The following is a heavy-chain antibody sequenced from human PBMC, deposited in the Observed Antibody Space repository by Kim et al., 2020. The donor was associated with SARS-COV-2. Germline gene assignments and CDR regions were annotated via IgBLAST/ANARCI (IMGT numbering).Heavy chain of an antibody. CDR1: GGSISSGDYY. CDR3: ARGRFKYCSSTSCYSYYYGMDV. D-gene: IGHD2-2*02. CDR2: IYYSGST. Sequence: SETLSLTCTVSGGSISSGDYYWSWIRQPPGKGLEWIGYIYYSGSTYYNPSLKSRVTISVDTSKNQFSLKLSSVTAADTAVYYCARGRFKYCSSTSCYSYYYGMDVWGQGTTVTVSS. J-gene: IGHJ6*02. V-gene: IGHV4-30-4*01.